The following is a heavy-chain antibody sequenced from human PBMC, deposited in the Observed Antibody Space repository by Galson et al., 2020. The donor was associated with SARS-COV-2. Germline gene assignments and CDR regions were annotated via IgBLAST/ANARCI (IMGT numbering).Heavy chain of an antibody. V-gene: IGHV4-34*01. J-gene: IGHJ4*02. Sequence: SKTLQLTRPAYGGSFSGYYWSWIRPPPGTGLEWIGEIKHKGSTTYNPSLKSRFTISVDTSKNRFSLKLSSVTAADTAVYYCARAVGYCSSTSCPTPETPFDYWGQGTLVTVSS. CDR1: GGSFSGYY. CDR2: IKHKGST. D-gene: IGHD2-2*01. CDR3: ARAVGYCSSTSCPTPETPFDY.